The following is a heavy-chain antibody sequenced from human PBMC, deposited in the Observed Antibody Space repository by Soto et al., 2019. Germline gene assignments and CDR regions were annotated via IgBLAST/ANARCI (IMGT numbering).Heavy chain of an antibody. Sequence: QVQLVQSGAEVKKPGASVKVSCKASGYTFTRSGISWVRQAPGQGLEWMGWISTYNGDTNYAQTFQGRVTMTTDTSTSTGHMEVRSLRSDDTVVYYCAREGVAPYYYYGMDVWGQGTPVTVSS. CDR3: AREGVAPYYYYGMDV. CDR2: ISTYNGDT. J-gene: IGHJ6*02. V-gene: IGHV1-18*01. CDR1: GYTFTRSG.